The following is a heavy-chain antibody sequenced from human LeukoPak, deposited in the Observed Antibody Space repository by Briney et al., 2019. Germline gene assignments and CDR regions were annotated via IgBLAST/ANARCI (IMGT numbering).Heavy chain of an antibody. CDR2: IRYDGSTK. J-gene: IGHJ6*03. CDR1: GFTFSNYG. V-gene: IGHV3-30*02. CDR3: ARVRDYYDSSGYYLYYYYMDV. Sequence: GGSLRLSCAASGFTFSNYGMHWVRQAPGKGLEWVAFIRYDGSTKYYADSVKGRFTISRDNAKNSLYLQMNSLRAEDTAVYYCARVRDYYDSSGYYLYYYYMDVWGKGTTVTVSS. D-gene: IGHD3-22*01.